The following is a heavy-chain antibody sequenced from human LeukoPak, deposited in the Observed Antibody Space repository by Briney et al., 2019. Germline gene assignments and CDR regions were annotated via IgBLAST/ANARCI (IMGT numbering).Heavy chain of an antibody. J-gene: IGHJ2*01. Sequence: PGGSLRLSSAASGFTFSSYWMTWVRQAPGKGLEWVANIKQDGSEKYYVDSVKGRFSISRDNAKNSLYLHVNSLGAEDTAVYYCARTDYGYYDWYFDLWGRGTLVTVSS. CDR1: GFTFSSYW. CDR3: ARTDYGYYDWYFDL. V-gene: IGHV3-7*01. CDR2: IKQDGSEK. D-gene: IGHD4-17*01.